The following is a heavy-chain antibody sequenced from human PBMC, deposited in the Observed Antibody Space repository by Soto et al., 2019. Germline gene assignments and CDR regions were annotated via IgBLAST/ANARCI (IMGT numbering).Heavy chain of an antibody. J-gene: IGHJ4*02. Sequence: EASVKVSCKASGYTFTSHGISWVRQAPGQGLEWMGWISGYNSNTNYAQKLQGRVTMPTDTSTSTANMESGNLKPDYTAVYYCASWPGQNSDLGGSFGYWGRVNRIAVSS. D-gene: IGHD4-4*01. CDR3: ASWPGQNSDLGGSFGY. CDR2: ISGYNSNT. CDR1: GYTFTSHG. V-gene: IGHV1-18*04.